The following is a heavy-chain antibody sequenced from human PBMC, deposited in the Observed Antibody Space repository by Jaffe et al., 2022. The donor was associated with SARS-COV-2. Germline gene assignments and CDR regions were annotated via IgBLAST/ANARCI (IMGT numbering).Heavy chain of an antibody. Sequence: EVQLVESGGGLVQPGGSLRLSCAASGFTFSSYAMSWVRQAPGKGLEWVSAISGSGDNTYYADSVTGRFTISRDNSKNTLYLQMNSLRAEDTAVYYCAKSIIVLITAKGGWFDPWGQGTLVTVSS. J-gene: IGHJ5*02. CDR2: ISGSGDNT. CDR1: GFTFSSYA. CDR3: AKSIIVLITAKGGWFDP. V-gene: IGHV3-23*04. D-gene: IGHD3-22*01.